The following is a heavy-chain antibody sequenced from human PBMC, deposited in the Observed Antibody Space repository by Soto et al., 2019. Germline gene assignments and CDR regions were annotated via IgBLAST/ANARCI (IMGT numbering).Heavy chain of an antibody. Sequence: QVQLVESGGGVVQPGRSLRLSCAASGFTFSSYAMHWVRQAPGKGLEWVAVISYDGRNKYYADSVKGRFTISRDNSKNTLYLQMNSLRAEATAVYYGARGTYSEYSSSSENDFDYWGQGTLVTVSS. CDR1: GFTFSSYA. CDR3: ARGTYSEYSSSSENDFDY. V-gene: IGHV3-30-3*01. J-gene: IGHJ4*02. CDR2: ISYDGRNK. D-gene: IGHD6-6*01.